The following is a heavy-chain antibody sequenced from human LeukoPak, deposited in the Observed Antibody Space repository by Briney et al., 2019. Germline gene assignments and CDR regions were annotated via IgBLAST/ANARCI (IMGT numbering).Heavy chain of an antibody. CDR3: AKYVVVPAAIPDY. D-gene: IGHD2-2*02. Sequence: GGSLRLSCAASAFTFSSYAMSWVRQAPGKGLEWVSAISGSGGSTYYADSVKGRFTISRDNSKNTLYLQMNSLRAEDTAVYHCAKYVVVPAAIPDYWGQGTLVTVSS. CDR1: AFTFSSYA. V-gene: IGHV3-23*01. CDR2: ISGSGGST. J-gene: IGHJ4*02.